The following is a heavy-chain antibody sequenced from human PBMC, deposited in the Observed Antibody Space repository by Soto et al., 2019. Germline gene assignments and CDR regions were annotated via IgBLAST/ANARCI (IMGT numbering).Heavy chain of an antibody. CDR2: IYYSGST. V-gene: IGHV4-31*03. D-gene: IGHD4-17*01. Sequence: QVQLQESGPGLVKPSQTLSLTCTVSGGSISTGGSYWTWIRQHPGKGLEWIGYIYYSGSTYYNPSLQRRVTIAAEASKIQFSLKLSSVTAADTAVYYCAGGLSVTPFENWGPGDLVSVSS. CDR3: AGGLSVTPFEN. CDR1: GGSISTGGSY. J-gene: IGHJ4*02.